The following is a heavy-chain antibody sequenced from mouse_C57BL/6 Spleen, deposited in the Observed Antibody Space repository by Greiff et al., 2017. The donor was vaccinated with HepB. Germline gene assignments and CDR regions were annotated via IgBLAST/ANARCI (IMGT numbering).Heavy chain of an antibody. D-gene: IGHD1-1*01. Sequence: QVQLQQSGAELVMPGASVKLSCKASGYTFTSYWMHWVKQRPGQGLEWIGEIDPSDSYTNYNQKFKGKSTLTVDKSSSTAYMQLSSLTSEDSAVYYCARWDGSSYRYFDVWGTGTTVTVSS. CDR1: GYTFTSYW. J-gene: IGHJ1*03. V-gene: IGHV1-69*01. CDR3: ARWDGSSYRYFDV. CDR2: IDPSDSYT.